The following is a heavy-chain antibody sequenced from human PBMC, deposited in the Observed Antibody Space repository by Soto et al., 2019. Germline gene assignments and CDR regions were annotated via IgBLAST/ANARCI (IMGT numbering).Heavy chain of an antibody. Sequence: GGSLRLSCAASGFTFSSFGMHWVRQAPGKGLEWVAVIGYDGSNEKYADSVKGRFTISRDNSKKMLYLQMKSLRAEDTAVYYCARGDSASDYTDRRPNWGQGTLVTVSS. CDR2: IGYDGSNE. CDR1: GFTFSSFG. D-gene: IGHD5-12*01. V-gene: IGHV3-33*01. J-gene: IGHJ4*02. CDR3: ARGDSASDYTDRRPN.